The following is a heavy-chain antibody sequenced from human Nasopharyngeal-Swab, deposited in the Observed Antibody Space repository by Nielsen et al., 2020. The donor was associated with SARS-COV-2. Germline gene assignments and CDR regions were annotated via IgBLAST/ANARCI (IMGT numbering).Heavy chain of an antibody. CDR1: GFPLASYA. CDR2: IATNTYGRTA. V-gene: IGHV3-49*02. Sequence: GESLKISCKPSGFPLASYAVTWVRQAPGRGLEWLGFIATNTYGRTAKYAASVRGRFTISRDDSRNFAYLQMDGLTFDDTALYHCVRGQKAFDVWGQGAMVTVSS. CDR3: VRGQKAFDV. J-gene: IGHJ3*01.